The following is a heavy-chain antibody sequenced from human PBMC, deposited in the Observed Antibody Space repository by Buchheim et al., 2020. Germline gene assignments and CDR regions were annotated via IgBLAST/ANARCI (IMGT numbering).Heavy chain of an antibody. CDR2: INPSGGST. J-gene: IGHJ4*02. Sequence: QVQLVQSGAEVKKPGASVKVSCKASGYTFTSYYMHWVRQAPGQGLEWMGIINPSGGSTSYAQKFQGRVTMTRDTSTSTVYMELSSLRSEDTAVYYCVRDGPIYGSRASDYGGFDYWGQGTL. V-gene: IGHV1-46*01. CDR3: VRDGPIYGSRASDYGGFDY. D-gene: IGHD4/OR15-4a*01. CDR1: GYTFTSYY.